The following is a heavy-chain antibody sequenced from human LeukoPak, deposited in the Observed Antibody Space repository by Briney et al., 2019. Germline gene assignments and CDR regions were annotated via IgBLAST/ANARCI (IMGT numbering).Heavy chain of an antibody. CDR2: INPASGST. D-gene: IGHD4-17*01. CDR1: GYTFTDCY. Sequence: ASVKVSCKASGYTFTDCYFHWVRQAPGQGLEWMGIINPASGSTTYAQSFQGRVTMTRDTSTSTVYMELSSLRSEDTAVYFCARDWLVGVTTALDSWGQGTLVIVSS. CDR3: ARDWLVGVTTALDS. J-gene: IGHJ4*02. V-gene: IGHV1-46*01.